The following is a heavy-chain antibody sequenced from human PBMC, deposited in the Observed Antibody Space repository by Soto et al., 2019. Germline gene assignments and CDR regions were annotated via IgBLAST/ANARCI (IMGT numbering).Heavy chain of an antibody. CDR2: ISYDGSNK. J-gene: IGHJ4*02. D-gene: IGHD1-1*01. CDR3: AKDRGPTGTRDLGY. V-gene: IGHV3-30*18. Sequence: GSLRLSCAASGFTFNSYGMHWVRQAPGKGLEWVAVISYDGSNKYHADSVKGRFTISRDNSKNTLYLQMNSLRAEDTAVYFCAKDRGPTGTRDLGYWGQGTLVTVSS. CDR1: GFTFNSYG.